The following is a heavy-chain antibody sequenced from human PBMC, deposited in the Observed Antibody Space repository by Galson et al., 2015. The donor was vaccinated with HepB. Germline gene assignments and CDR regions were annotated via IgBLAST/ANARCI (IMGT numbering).Heavy chain of an antibody. V-gene: IGHV3-NL1*01. J-gene: IGHJ4*02. D-gene: IGHD1-26*01. CDR2: ISKSGSTT. Sequence: SLRLSCAASGFTFSSYGMHWVRQAPGKGLEWVSLISKSGSTTYYADSVKGRFAISRDNSKNTLHLQMNSLRAEDAAVYFCARGLSGSYPRNFDYWGQGTLVTVSS. CDR3: ARGLSGSYPRNFDY. CDR1: GFTFSSYG.